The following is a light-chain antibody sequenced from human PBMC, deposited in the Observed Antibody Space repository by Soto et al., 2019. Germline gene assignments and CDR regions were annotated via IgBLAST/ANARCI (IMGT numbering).Light chain of an antibody. CDR1: QSISSTY. CDR2: GAF. J-gene: IGKJ3*01. Sequence: EIVLTQSPGTLSLSPGERATLSCRARQSISSTYLAWYQKKPGQAPRLLLYGAFNRATGIPDRFSGSGSGTDFTLTISRLEPEDCAFNYSQQYGSSSFAFGPGTKVEIK. V-gene: IGKV3-20*01. CDR3: QQYGSSSFA.